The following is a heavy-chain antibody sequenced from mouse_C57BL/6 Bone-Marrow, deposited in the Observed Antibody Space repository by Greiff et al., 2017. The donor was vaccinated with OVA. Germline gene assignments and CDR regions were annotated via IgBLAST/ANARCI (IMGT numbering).Heavy chain of an antibody. CDR2: SRNKANDYTT. Sequence: EVMLVESGGGLVQSGRSLRLSCATSGFTFSDFYMEWVRHAPGKGLEWIAASRNKANDYTTEYSASVKGRFIVSRDTSQSILYHQMNALRAEETAIYYWAVDAWTTTGVDDRDYYRYFEVWGTVTTGTVSS. V-gene: IGHV7-1*01. CDR1: GFTFSDFY. D-gene: IGHD1-1*01. CDR3: AVDAWTTTGVDDRDYYRYFEV. J-gene: IGHJ1*03.